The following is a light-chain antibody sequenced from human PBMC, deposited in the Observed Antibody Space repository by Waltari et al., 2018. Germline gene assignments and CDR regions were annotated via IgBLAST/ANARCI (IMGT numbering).Light chain of an antibody. CDR2: DAS. J-gene: IGKJ2*01. CDR1: QDISNY. V-gene: IGKV1-33*01. CDR3: QQCYSTPYT. Sequence: DIQMTQSPSSLSASVGDRVTITCQASQDISNYLNWYQQKLGKAPKLLIYDASNLETGVPSRFSGSGSGTDFTFSISSLQPEDIATYYCQQCYSTPYTFGQGTKLEIK.